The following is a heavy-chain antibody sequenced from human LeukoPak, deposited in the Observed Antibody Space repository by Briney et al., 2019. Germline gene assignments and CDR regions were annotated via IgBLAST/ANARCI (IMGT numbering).Heavy chain of an antibody. CDR1: GLTFSNYA. CDR2: IGSSGGST. Sequence: GGSLRLSCAASGLTFSNYAMSWVRQAPGKGLEWVSSIGSSGGSTYYADSVKGRFTISRDNSKNTLYLQMNSLRAEDTALYYCAKYRLKFDYWGQGTLVTVSS. D-gene: IGHD1-26*01. V-gene: IGHV3-23*01. J-gene: IGHJ4*02. CDR3: AKYRLKFDY.